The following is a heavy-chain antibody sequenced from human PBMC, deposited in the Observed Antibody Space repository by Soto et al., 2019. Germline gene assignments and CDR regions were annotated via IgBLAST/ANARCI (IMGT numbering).Heavy chain of an antibody. D-gene: IGHD2-15*01. J-gene: IGHJ6*03. CDR1: GGSFSGYY. CDR3: ARGLKYCSGGSCYCNSYYYYMDV. Sequence: QVQLQQWGAGLLKPSETLSLTCAVYGGSFSGYYWSWIRQPPGKGLEWIGEINHSGSTNYNPSLKRRVTISVDTSKNQFSLQLSSVTAADTAVYYCARGLKYCSGGSCYCNSYYYYMDVWGKGTTVTVSS. V-gene: IGHV4-34*01. CDR2: INHSGST.